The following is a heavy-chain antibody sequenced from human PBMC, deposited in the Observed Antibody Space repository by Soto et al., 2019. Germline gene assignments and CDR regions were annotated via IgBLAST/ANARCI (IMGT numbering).Heavy chain of an antibody. CDR3: ARGIAVAGPRFDY. CDR1: GGSFSAYY. D-gene: IGHD6-19*01. CDR2: INHSGSS. Sequence: QVQLQQWGAGLLKPSETLSLTCAVYGGSFSAYYWSWIRQPPGKGLEWIGEINHSGSSNYNPSLKRRVTISVDTSKNQFSLRLSSVTAADTAVYYCARGIAVAGPRFDYWGQGTLVTVSS. J-gene: IGHJ4*02. V-gene: IGHV4-34*01.